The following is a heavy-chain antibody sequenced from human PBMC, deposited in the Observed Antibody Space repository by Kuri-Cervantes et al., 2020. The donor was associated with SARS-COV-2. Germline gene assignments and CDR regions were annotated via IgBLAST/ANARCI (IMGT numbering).Heavy chain of an antibody. V-gene: IGHV1-69*05. J-gene: IGHJ3*02. D-gene: IGHD5-18*01. CDR3: ARGNTADAFDI. CDR2: IIPIIGTA. Sequence: SVKVSCKASGGTFSSYALSWVRQAPGQGLEWMGGIIPIIGTANYAQKFQGRVTITTDESTSTAYMELSSLRSEDTAVYYCARGNTADAFDIWGQGTMVTVSS. CDR1: GGTFSSYA.